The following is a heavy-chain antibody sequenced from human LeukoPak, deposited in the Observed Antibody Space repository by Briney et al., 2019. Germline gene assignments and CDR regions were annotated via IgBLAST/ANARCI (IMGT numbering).Heavy chain of an antibody. CDR3: ARENDYGDSL. V-gene: IGHV4-4*07. J-gene: IGHJ4*02. CDR1: GGSISSYY. D-gene: IGHD4-17*01. Sequence: SETLSLTCTVAGGSISSYYWSWIRQPAGKGLEWIGRIYTSGSTNFNPSLKSRVTVSVDTSKNQFSLKLSSVTAADTAVYYCARENDYGDSLWGQGTLVTVSS. CDR2: IYTSGST.